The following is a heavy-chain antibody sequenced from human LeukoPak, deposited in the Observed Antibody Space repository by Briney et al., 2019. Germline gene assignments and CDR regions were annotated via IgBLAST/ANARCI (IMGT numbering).Heavy chain of an antibody. Sequence: GGSLRLSCAASGFTFSSYAMSWVRQAPGKGLEWVSAISGSGGSTYYADSVKGRFTISRDNAKNSLYLQMNSLRAEDTAVYYCARPAGYSSSWPFDYWGQGTLVTVSS. V-gene: IGHV3-23*01. CDR2: ISGSGGST. CDR3: ARPAGYSSSWPFDY. CDR1: GFTFSSYA. D-gene: IGHD6-13*01. J-gene: IGHJ4*02.